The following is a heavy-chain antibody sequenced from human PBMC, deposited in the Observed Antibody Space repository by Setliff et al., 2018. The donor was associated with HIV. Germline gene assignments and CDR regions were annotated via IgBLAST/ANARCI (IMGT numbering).Heavy chain of an antibody. Sequence: SETLSLTCTVSGGSISNHYWGWIRQPPGKGLEFIGNIHYSGSTDYNPSIKSRVTMSVDMSKNQLSLKVTSVTAADTAVYYCARGGKVISDNWFDPWGQGTLVTVSS. J-gene: IGHJ5*02. CDR2: IHYSGST. CDR1: GGSISNHY. V-gene: IGHV4-59*11. D-gene: IGHD3-22*01. CDR3: ARGGKVISDNWFDP.